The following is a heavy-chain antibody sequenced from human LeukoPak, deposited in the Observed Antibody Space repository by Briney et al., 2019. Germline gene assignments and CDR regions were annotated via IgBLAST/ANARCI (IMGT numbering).Heavy chain of an antibody. CDR3: ARGPSNSFGDY. CDR2: IYYSGST. CDR1: GGSISSSSYY. Sequence: SETLSLTCTVSGGSISSSSYYWGWIRQPPGKGLEWIGSIYYSGSTYYNPSLKSRVTISVDTSKNQFSLKLSSVTAADTAVYYCARGPSNSFGDYWGQGTLVTVSS. J-gene: IGHJ4*02. V-gene: IGHV4-39*07. D-gene: IGHD4-23*01.